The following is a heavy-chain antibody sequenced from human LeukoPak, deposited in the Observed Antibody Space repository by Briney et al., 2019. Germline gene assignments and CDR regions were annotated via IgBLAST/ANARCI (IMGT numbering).Heavy chain of an antibody. J-gene: IGHJ4*02. CDR3: ATGRSPRYYDY. Sequence: SETLSLTCTVSGVSIYTYYWNWIRQPPGKGLEYIGHIFYTGNTNYNPSLKSRVTVSLDTSKNQFSLKVSSVTAADTAVYYCATGRSPRYYDYWGQGILVAVSS. D-gene: IGHD1-26*01. CDR1: GVSIYTYY. CDR2: IFYTGNT. V-gene: IGHV4-59*01.